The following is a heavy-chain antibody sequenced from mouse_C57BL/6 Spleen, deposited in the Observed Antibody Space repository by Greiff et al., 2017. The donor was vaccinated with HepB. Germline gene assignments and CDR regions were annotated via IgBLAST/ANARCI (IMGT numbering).Heavy chain of an antibody. Sequence: DVKLQESGGGLVKPGGSLKLSCAASGFTFSSYAMSWVRQTPEKRLEWVATISDGGSYTYYPDNVKGRFTISRDNAKNNLYLQMSHLKSEDTAMYYCARDRGGLGPYFDYWGQGTTLTVSS. V-gene: IGHV5-4*01. J-gene: IGHJ2*01. CDR2: ISDGGSYT. CDR3: ARDRGGLGPYFDY. CDR1: GFTFSSYA. D-gene: IGHD4-1*01.